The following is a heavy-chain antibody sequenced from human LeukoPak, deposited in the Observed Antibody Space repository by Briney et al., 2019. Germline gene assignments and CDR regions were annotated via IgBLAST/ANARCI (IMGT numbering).Heavy chain of an antibody. Sequence: GSLRLSCAASGFTFSSYAMHWVRQAPGKGLEYVSAISSNGGSTYYANSVKGRFTISRDNSKNTLYLQMGSLRAEDMAVYYCARDRYSSGWFLVHPVDYWGQGTLVTVSS. D-gene: IGHD6-19*01. CDR2: ISSNGGST. J-gene: IGHJ4*02. CDR3: ARDRYSSGWFLVHPVDY. V-gene: IGHV3-64*01. CDR1: GFTFSSYA.